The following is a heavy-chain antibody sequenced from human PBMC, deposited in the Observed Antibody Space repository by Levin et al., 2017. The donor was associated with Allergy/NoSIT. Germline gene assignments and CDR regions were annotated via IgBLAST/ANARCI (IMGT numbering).Heavy chain of an antibody. V-gene: IGHV3-9*01. D-gene: IGHD6-13*01. CDR3: VTGSAAAGDLFDY. J-gene: IGHJ4*02. CDR1: GYSLGDYA. Sequence: PGESLKISCAASGYSLGDYAMHWVRQAPGKGLEWVSSISWNSGGIGYADSVKGRFTISRDNAKNSLYLQMNSLRPEDTALYYCVTGSAAAGDLFDYWGQGTLVTVSS. CDR2: ISWNSGGI.